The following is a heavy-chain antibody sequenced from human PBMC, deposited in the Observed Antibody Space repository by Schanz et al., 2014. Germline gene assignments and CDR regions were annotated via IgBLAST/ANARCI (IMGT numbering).Heavy chain of an antibody. CDR2: FDAHDGRA. CDR3: AKTLFPGGTQTLGN. CDR1: GFTFSDYS. D-gene: IGHD2-8*02. J-gene: IGHJ4*02. V-gene: IGHV3-23*04. Sequence: EVQLVESGGGWVQPGGSLRLSCAASGFTFSDYSMNWVRQAPGKGLEWVSGFDAHDGRAYYADSAKGRFTISRDNSKSTLYVEMNSLRVEDTAVYYCAKTLFPGGTQTLGNWGRGTLVTVSS.